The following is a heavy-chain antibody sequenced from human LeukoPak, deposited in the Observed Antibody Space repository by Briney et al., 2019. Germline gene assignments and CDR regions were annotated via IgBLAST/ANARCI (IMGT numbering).Heavy chain of an antibody. V-gene: IGHV3-30-3*01. CDR1: GFTFSSYA. CDR3: ARDTYTAMVFYFDY. Sequence: PGGSLRLSCAASGFTFSSYAMHWVRQAPGKGLEWVAVISYDGSNKYYADSVKGRFTISRDNSKNTLYLQMNSLRAEDTAVYYCARDTYTAMVFYFDYWGQGTLVTVSS. J-gene: IGHJ4*02. CDR2: ISYDGSNK. D-gene: IGHD5-18*01.